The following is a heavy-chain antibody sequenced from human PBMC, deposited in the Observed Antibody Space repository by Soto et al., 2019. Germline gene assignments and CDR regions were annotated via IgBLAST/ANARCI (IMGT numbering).Heavy chain of an antibody. Sequence: QVQLVQSGAEVTKPGSSVKVSCTASGDTFSDYTISWVRQAPGQGLEWMGGIVPIFGKPTYTQKFQGRVTITADESTTTAYMELSSLRSEDTAVYYCARGKDGSDYYFDSWGQGTLVTVSS. CDR1: GDTFSDYT. CDR3: ARGKDGSDYYFDS. J-gene: IGHJ4*02. D-gene: IGHD3-22*01. V-gene: IGHV1-69*01. CDR2: IVPIFGKP.